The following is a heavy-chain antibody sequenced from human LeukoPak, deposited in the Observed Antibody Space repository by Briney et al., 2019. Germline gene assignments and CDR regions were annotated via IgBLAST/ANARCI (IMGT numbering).Heavy chain of an antibody. D-gene: IGHD2-15*01. CDR2: IYYSGST. Sequence: SETLSLTCTVSGGSISSYHWSWIRQPPGKGLEWIGYIYYSGSTNYNPSLKSRVTISVDTSKNQFSLKLSSVTAADTAVYYCARAREGSGGSHNWFDPWGQGTLVTVSS. CDR3: ARAREGSGGSHNWFDP. J-gene: IGHJ5*02. V-gene: IGHV4-59*01. CDR1: GGSISSYH.